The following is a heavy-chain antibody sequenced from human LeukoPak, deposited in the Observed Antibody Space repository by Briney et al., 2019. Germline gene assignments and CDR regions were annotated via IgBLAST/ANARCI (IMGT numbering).Heavy chain of an antibody. CDR1: GFTFIDYD. V-gene: IGHV3-13*01. D-gene: IGHD6-19*01. CDR3: ARGGIQVSGIDEFDY. CDR2: IGIRGDT. Sequence: GGSLTLSCPASGFTFIDYDMHWVRQVIGKGLEWVSAIGIRGDTHYSGYVKGRFTISRENAESSLYLQMNSLRAEDTAVYYCARGGIQVSGIDEFDYWGQGTLVTVSS. J-gene: IGHJ4*02.